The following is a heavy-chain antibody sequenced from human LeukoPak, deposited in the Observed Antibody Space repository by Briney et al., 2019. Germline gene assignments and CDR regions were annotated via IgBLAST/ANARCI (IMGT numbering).Heavy chain of an antibody. CDR1: GFTFSNFW. Sequence: GGSLRLSCAASGFTFSNFWMHWVRQAPGKGLVWVALIYGDGSFTRYADSVKGRFTISRDNAKNTLYLQMSSLRAEDTAVYHCASDSPYYGMDVWGQGTTVTVSS. CDR2: IYGDGSFT. J-gene: IGHJ6*02. V-gene: IGHV3-74*01. CDR3: ASDSPYYGMDV.